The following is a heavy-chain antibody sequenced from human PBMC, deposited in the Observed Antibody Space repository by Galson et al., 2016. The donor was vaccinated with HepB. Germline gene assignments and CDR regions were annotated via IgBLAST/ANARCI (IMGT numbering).Heavy chain of an antibody. Sequence: SLRLSCAGSGFTFDNYAMSWFRQAPGKGLDRVGFIRSNSYGGTTEYAASVKGSFTISRDDSQSIVYLQMNSLKTEDTAVYYCSRVVGLDYDFWSGYPDFDYWGQGALVTVSS. CDR1: GFTFDNYA. V-gene: IGHV3-49*03. CDR2: IRSNSYGGTT. D-gene: IGHD3-3*01. CDR3: SRVVGLDYDFWSGYPDFDY. J-gene: IGHJ4*02.